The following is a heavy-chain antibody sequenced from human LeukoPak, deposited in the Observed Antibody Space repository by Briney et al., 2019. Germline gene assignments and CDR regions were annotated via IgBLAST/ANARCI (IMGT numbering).Heavy chain of an antibody. CDR2: INPNSGGT. J-gene: IGHJ3*02. D-gene: IGHD3-22*01. Sequence: GASVKVSCKASGYTFTGYYIHWVRQAPGQGLEWMGRINPNSGGTNYAQKFQGRVTMTRDTSISTAYMELSRPISHAQAVYYCTRDQCADSSGYYDAFDIWGQGTMVTVSS. V-gene: IGHV1-2*06. CDR3: TRDQCADSSGYYDAFDI. CDR1: GYTFTGYY.